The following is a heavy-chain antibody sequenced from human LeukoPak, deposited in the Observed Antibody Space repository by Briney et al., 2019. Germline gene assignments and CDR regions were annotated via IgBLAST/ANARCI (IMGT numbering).Heavy chain of an antibody. CDR3: ANTIYDSSGYYYSDAFDI. Sequence: GGSVRLSCAASGFTFSSYAMHWVRQAPGKGLEWVAVISYDGSNKYYADSVKGRFTISRDNSKNTLYLQMNSLRAEDTAVYYCANTIYDSSGYYYSDAFDIWGQGTMVTVSS. D-gene: IGHD3-22*01. CDR2: ISYDGSNK. V-gene: IGHV3-30-3*01. CDR1: GFTFSSYA. J-gene: IGHJ3*02.